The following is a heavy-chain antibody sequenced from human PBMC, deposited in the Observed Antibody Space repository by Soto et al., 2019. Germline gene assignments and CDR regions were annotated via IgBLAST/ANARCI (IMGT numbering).Heavy chain of an antibody. CDR1: GDSVSSDTAT. Sequence: QEQLQQSGPGLVKPSQTLSLICAISGDSVSSDTATWSWIRQSPSRGLEWLGRTYYRSKWYNDYAASVKSRIAITPDPSKNQLSLQLNSVTPEDTAVYFCVRDSSGWHWYFDLWGRGTLVTVSS. CDR2: TYYRSKWYN. D-gene: IGHD6-19*01. J-gene: IGHJ2*01. V-gene: IGHV6-1*01. CDR3: VRDSSGWHWYFDL.